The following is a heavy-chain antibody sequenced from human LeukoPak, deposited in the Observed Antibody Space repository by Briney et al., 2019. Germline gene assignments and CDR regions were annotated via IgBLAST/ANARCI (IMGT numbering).Heavy chain of an antibody. V-gene: IGHV3-48*03. Sequence: GGSLRLSCAASGFTFSSYEMNWVRQAPGKGLEWVSFISVRRDFIYYADSVKGRFTISRDNAKNSLYLQMNSLRAEDTAVYFCARDRWFDPWGQGTLVTVSS. CDR2: ISVRRDFI. CDR3: ARDRWFDP. CDR1: GFTFSSYE. J-gene: IGHJ5*02.